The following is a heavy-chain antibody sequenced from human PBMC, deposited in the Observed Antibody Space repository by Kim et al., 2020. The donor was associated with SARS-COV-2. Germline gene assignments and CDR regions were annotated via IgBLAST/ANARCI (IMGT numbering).Heavy chain of an antibody. J-gene: IGHJ4*02. CDR3: ARDVGGNLEN. CDR1: GFSFRNYW. Sequence: GGSLRLSCIASGFSFRNYWMAWVRQAPGKGPEWVANIKYDESERYYVDSVKGRFIISRDNGKRSLYLQMDSLRAEDTALYYCARDVGGNLENWGQGTLVTVSS. D-gene: IGHD2-15*01. CDR2: IKYDESER. V-gene: IGHV3-7*01.